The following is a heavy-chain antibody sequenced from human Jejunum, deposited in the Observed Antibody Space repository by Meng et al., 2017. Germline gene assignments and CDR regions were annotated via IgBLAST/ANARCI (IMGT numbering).Heavy chain of an antibody. D-gene: IGHD2-15*01. V-gene: IGHV4-61*02. Sequence: SETLSLTCAVSGGSITSGSYYWSWIRQSAVLGLEWMGRVYTSGSTNYNPSLTGRVTISIDASKNQLSLRLRSVAAADSAVYFCARLLVRGTIEYWGQGTLVTVSS. J-gene: IGHJ4*02. CDR3: ARLLVRGTIEY. CDR1: GGSITSGSYY. CDR2: VYTSGST.